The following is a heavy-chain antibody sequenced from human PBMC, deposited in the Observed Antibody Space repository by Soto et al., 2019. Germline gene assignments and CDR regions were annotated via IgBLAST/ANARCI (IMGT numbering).Heavy chain of an antibody. CDR1: GGSISSSSYY. D-gene: IGHD3-10*01. CDR3: AREGGGSGSSIALFDY. CDR2: IYYSGST. Sequence: SETLSLTCTVSGGSISSSSYYWGWIRQPPGKGLEWIGSIYYSGSTYYNPSLKSRVTISVDTSKNQFSLKLSSVTAADTAVYYCAREGGGSGSSIALFDYWGQGTLVTVSS. J-gene: IGHJ4*02. V-gene: IGHV4-39*02.